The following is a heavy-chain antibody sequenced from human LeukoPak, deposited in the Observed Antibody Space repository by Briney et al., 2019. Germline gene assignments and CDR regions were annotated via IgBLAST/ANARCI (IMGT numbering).Heavy chain of an antibody. D-gene: IGHD3-22*01. Sequence: PGGSLRLSCADSGYTVSSNYMSWVRQAPGKGLEWVLVIYSGGSTYYADSVKGRFTTSRDNSKNTLYLQMNSLRAEDTAVYYCARDVGYLDYWGQGTLVTVSS. CDR3: ARDVGYLDY. V-gene: IGHV3-53*01. CDR1: GYTVSSNY. CDR2: IYSGGST. J-gene: IGHJ4*02.